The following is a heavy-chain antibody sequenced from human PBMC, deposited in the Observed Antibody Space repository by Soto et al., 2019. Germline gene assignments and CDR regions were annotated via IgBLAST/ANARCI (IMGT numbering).Heavy chain of an antibody. CDR2: IYYSGST. CDR3: AMRYSSSFDY. D-gene: IGHD6-13*01. V-gene: IGHV4-59*08. J-gene: IGHJ4*02. CDR1: GGSISSYY. Sequence: QVQLQESGPGLVKPSETLSLTCTVSGGSISSYYWSWIRQRPGKGLEWIGYIYYSGSTNYNPSRKSRFPTSVDTSKKQLSLKLSAVTAADTAVYYCAMRYSSSFDYWCQGTLGTVSS.